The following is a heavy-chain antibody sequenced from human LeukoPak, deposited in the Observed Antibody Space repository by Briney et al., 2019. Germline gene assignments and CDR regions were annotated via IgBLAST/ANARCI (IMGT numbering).Heavy chain of an antibody. CDR1: SESFSG. CDR2: INPSGST. Sequence: SETLSLTCAVYSESFSGQPPGKGLQRVAEINPSGSTNYNPSLKSPVIISVDTNKNHFSLKLSSVTAADTAVYYCARRRSGYYYERDYWGQGTLVTVSS. D-gene: IGHD3-22*01. V-gene: IGHV4-34*01. CDR3: ARRRSGYYYERDY. J-gene: IGHJ4*02.